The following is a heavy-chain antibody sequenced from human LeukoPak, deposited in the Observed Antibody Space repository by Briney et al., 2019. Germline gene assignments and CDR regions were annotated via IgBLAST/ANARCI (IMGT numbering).Heavy chain of an antibody. CDR1: GGSFSGYY. CDR2: INHSGST. Sequence: SETLSLTCAVYGGSFSGYYWSRIRQPPGKGLEWIGEINHSGSTNYNPSLKSRVTISVDTSKNQFSLKLSSVTAADTAVYYCASNYGSGSYNWYFDLWGRGTLVTVSS. D-gene: IGHD3-10*01. J-gene: IGHJ2*01. V-gene: IGHV4-34*01. CDR3: ASNYGSGSYNWYFDL.